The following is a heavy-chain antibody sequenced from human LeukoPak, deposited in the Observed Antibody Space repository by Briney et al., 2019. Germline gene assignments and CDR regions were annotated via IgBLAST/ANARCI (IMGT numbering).Heavy chain of an antibody. V-gene: IGHV3-66*01. CDR3: AKQWLIRSNRYYFDY. CDR2: FYSGGST. D-gene: IGHD6-19*01. J-gene: IGHJ4*02. Sequence: GGSLRLSCAASGFSVSSNYMSWVRQAPGKGLEWVSVFYSGGSTDYADSVKGRFTISRDNSKNTLYLQMNSLRAEDTAVYYRAKQWLIRSNRYYFDYWGQGTLVTVSS. CDR1: GFSVSSNY.